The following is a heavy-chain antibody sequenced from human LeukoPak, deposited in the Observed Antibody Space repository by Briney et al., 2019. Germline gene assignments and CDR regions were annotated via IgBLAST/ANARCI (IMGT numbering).Heavy chain of an antibody. CDR1: GFTFDDYA. V-gene: IGHV3-9*01. J-gene: IGHJ4*02. CDR3: AKDSEEMATIPLFDY. Sequence: GGSLRLSCAASGFTFDDYAMHWVRQAPGKGLEWVSGISWNSGSIGYADSVKGRFAISRDNAKNSLYLQMNSLRAEDTALYYCAKDSEEMATIPLFDYWGQGTLVTVSS. CDR2: ISWNSGSI. D-gene: IGHD5-24*01.